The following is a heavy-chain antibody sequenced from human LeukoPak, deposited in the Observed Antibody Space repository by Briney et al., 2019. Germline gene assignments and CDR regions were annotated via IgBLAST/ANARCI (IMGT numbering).Heavy chain of an antibody. CDR2: IYFGGTT. CDR3: ARHRSDTGGKKGVNWFDP. CDR1: GGSIKNYY. V-gene: IGHV4-59*01. D-gene: IGHD4-23*01. J-gene: IGHJ5*02. Sequence: SETLSLTCSVSGGSIKNYYWSWIRQPPGKGLEWLGNIYFGGTTDYNSSLKSRLTISVDTFRNQLSLNLQSVTAADTATYYCARHRSDTGGKKGVNWFDPWGQGTLVTVSS.